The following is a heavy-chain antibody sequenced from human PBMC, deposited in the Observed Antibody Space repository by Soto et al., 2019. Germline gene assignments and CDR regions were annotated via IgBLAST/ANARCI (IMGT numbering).Heavy chain of an antibody. Sequence: SLRLSCAASGFRFSDYSMNWVRQAPGRGLEWVSYISSSSFTIHYADSVEGRFAISRDNAKNSLYLQMNSLRAEDTAVYYCAKGVLWFGELPHWGQGTLVTVSS. CDR3: AKGVLWFGELPH. J-gene: IGHJ4*02. CDR1: GFRFSDYS. V-gene: IGHV3-48*01. CDR2: ISSSSFTI. D-gene: IGHD3-10*01.